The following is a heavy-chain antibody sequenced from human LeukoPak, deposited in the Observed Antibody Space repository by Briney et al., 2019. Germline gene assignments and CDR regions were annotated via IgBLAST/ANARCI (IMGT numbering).Heavy chain of an antibody. V-gene: IGHV3-21*01. CDR2: ISSSSSYI. Sequence: PGGSLRLSCAASGFTFSSYSMNWVRQAPGKGLEWVSSISSSSSYIYYADSVKGRFTISRDNAKNSLYLQMNSLRAEDTAVYYCGRDFLTILGAFDIWGQGTMVTVSS. J-gene: IGHJ3*02. CDR1: GFTFSSYS. CDR3: GRDFLTILGAFDI. D-gene: IGHD3-9*01.